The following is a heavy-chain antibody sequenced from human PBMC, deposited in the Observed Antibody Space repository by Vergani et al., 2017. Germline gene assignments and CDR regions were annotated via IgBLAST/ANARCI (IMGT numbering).Heavy chain of an antibody. V-gene: IGHV3-64D*06. CDR3: VKLSLYDFWSGTTFDY. CDR1: GFTFSSYA. CDR2: ISSNGGST. J-gene: IGHJ4*02. Sequence: EVQLVESGGGLVQPGGSLRLSCSASGFTFSSYAMHWVRQAPGKGLEYVSAISSNGGSTYYADSVKGRFTISRDNSKNTLYLQMSSLRAEDTAGYYCVKLSLYDFWSGTTFDYWGQGTLVTVSS. D-gene: IGHD3-3*01.